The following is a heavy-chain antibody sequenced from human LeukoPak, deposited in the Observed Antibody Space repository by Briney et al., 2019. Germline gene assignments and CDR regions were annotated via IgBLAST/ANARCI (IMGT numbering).Heavy chain of an antibody. CDR2: ISAYNGNT. J-gene: IGHJ6*03. D-gene: IGHD2-2*01. Sequence: GASVKVSCKASGYTFTSYGISWVRQAPGQGLEWMGWISAYNGNTNYAQKLQGRVTMTTDTSTSTAYMELRSLRSDDTAVYYCARADCSSTSCYLGSYYYYYMDVWGKGTTVTVSS. CDR1: GYTFTSYG. V-gene: IGHV1-18*01. CDR3: ARADCSSTSCYLGSYYYYYMDV.